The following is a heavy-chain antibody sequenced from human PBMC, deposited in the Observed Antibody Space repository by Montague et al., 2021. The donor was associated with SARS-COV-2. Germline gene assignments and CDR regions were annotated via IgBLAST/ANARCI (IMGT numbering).Heavy chain of an antibody. CDR2: IFGSAAGT. V-gene: IGHV3-23*01. CDR1: GFAFNNFA. J-gene: IGHJ2*01. D-gene: IGHD6-19*01. Sequence: SLRLSCEASGFAFNNFAMSWVRQAPGKGLEWVSSIFGSAAGTYYGDSVKGRFTIPRDNSKNTLYLQMNSLRAEDTAKYYCAKQPGAGAVVYWYFDLWGRGTVVSVSS. CDR3: AKQPGAGAVVYWYFDL.